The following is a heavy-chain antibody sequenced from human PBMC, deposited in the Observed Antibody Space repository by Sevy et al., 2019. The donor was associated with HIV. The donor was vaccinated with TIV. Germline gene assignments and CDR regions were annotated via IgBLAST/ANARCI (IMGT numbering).Heavy chain of an antibody. CDR2: IKVDGSEK. D-gene: IGHD2-2*01. V-gene: IGHV3-7*03. J-gene: IGHJ6*02. CDR1: GFTFRSYW. CDR3: ARDCSSTSCLWGLDV. Sequence: GGSLRLSCAVSGFTFRSYWMSWVRQAPGKGLEWVAPIKVDGSEKYHVDSVKGRFTISRDNAKNSLFLQMNSLRVEDTAVYYCARDCSSTSCLWGLDVWAKGPRSPSP.